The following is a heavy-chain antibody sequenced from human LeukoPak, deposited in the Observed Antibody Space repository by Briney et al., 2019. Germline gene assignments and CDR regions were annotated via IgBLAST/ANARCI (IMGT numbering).Heavy chain of an antibody. J-gene: IGHJ4*02. CDR1: GGTFSSYA. CDR3: ARGRDSSSSYFY. V-gene: IGHV1-69*13. CDR2: IIPIFGTA. D-gene: IGHD6-6*01. Sequence: ASVNLSCKASGGTFSSYAISWVRQAPGQGLEWMGGIIPIFGTANYAQKFQGRVTITADESTSTAYMELSSLRSEDTAVYYCARGRDSSSSYFYWGQGTLVTVSS.